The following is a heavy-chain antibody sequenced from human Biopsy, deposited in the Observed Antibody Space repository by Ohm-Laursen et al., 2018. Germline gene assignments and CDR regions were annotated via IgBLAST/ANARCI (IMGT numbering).Heavy chain of an antibody. CDR2: IWYDGTNK. J-gene: IGHJ4*02. CDR3: ARGGPHVRAGGSAFDY. Sequence: SLRLSCAASGFSFSTYGICWVRQAPGKGLEWVAAIWYDGTNKYYAESVKGRLTISRDNSKNTLYLQVNSLRAEDTAVYFCARGGPHVRAGGSAFDYWGQGTLVTVSS. CDR1: GFSFSTYG. D-gene: IGHD2-2*01. V-gene: IGHV3-33*07.